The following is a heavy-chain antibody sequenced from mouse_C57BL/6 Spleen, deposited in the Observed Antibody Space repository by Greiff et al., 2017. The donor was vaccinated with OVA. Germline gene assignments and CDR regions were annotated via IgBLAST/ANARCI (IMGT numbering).Heavy chain of an antibody. J-gene: IGHJ1*03. Sequence: ESGPGLVKPSQSLSLTCSVSGYSITSGYYWYWLRPFPGNQLEWMGYISYDGSNNYTPSLKNRISITRDTSKNQFFLKLNSVTTEDTATCYCARGWDGYFDVWGTGTTVTVSS. V-gene: IGHV3-6*01. CDR1: GYSITSGYY. CDR3: ARGWDGYFDV. CDR2: ISYDGSN. D-gene: IGHD4-1*01.